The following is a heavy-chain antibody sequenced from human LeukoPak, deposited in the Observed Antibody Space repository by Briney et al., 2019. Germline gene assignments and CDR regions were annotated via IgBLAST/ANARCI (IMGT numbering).Heavy chain of an antibody. J-gene: IGHJ4*02. Sequence: GEPLKISCKGSGYSFTNYWIGWVRQMPGKGLEWMGIIYPGDSDTRYSPSLQGQLTISADKSISTAYLQWSSLKASDTAMYYCARSWVAGYGTVLDYWGQGTLVTVSS. CDR2: IYPGDSDT. V-gene: IGHV5-51*01. CDR3: ARSWVAGYGTVLDY. D-gene: IGHD6-19*01. CDR1: GYSFTNYW.